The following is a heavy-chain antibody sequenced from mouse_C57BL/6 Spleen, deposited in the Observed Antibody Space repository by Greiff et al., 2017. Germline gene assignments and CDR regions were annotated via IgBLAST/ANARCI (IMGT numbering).Heavy chain of an antibody. CDR3: ALYYYYDEGDYFDY. CDR1: GYTFTSYW. J-gene: IGHJ2*01. CDR2: INPSNGGT. V-gene: IGHV1-53*01. D-gene: IGHD2-4*01. Sequence: QVQLQQPGTELVKPGASVKLSCKASGYTFTSYWMHWVKQRPGQGLEWIGNINPSNGGTTYNEKFKSKATLTGDKSSRTDYMQLSSLTTEDCAVDYGALYYYYDEGDYFDYWGQGTTLTVSS.